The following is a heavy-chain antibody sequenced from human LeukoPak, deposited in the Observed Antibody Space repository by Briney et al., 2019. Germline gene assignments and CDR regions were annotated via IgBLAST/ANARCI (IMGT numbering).Heavy chain of an antibody. CDR3: ARQYSGYDYYFDY. CDR1: GYTFTNYR. CDR2: IDPSDSYT. D-gene: IGHD5-12*01. Sequence: GESLKISCKGSGYTFTNYRISWVRQMSGKRLEWMGRIDPSDSYTNYNPSFRGHITISADKSSSTAYLHWSSLKASDTAMYFCARQYSGYDYYFDYWGQGILVTVSS. V-gene: IGHV5-10-1*01. J-gene: IGHJ4*02.